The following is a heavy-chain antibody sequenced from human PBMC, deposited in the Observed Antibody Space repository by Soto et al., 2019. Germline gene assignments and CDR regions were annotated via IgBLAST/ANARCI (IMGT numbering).Heavy chain of an antibody. J-gene: IGHJ4*02. CDR3: ARGAALAGKLDL. Sequence: EVLLVESGGGVFQPGGSLRLSCAVSGFTLSDYWMHWVRQAPGRGLEWVANIGRDGSEEYYVESAKGRFTISRDNAKDSLHLQMNSLTGEDSAVYYCARGAALAGKLDLWGQGTLVTVSS. CDR2: IGRDGSEE. CDR1: GFTLSDYW. D-gene: IGHD6-19*01. V-gene: IGHV3-7*01.